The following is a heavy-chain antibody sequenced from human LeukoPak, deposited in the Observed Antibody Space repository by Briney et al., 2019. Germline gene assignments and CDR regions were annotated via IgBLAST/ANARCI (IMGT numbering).Heavy chain of an antibody. CDR1: GFTFDDYA. J-gene: IGHJ1*01. D-gene: IGHD6-13*01. CDR2: ISWNSGNI. V-gene: IGHV3-9*01. CDR3: ASSWSNAEYFQH. Sequence: GGSLRLSCAASGFTFDDYAMHWVRHAPGKGLEWVSGISWNSGNIQYVDSVKGRFTISRDNAKNSLYLEMNSLRADDTALYYCASSWSNAEYFQHWGQGTLVTVSS.